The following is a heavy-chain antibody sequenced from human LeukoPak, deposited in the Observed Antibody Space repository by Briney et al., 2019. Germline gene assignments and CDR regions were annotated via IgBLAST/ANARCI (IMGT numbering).Heavy chain of an antibody. D-gene: IGHD2-15*01. CDR2: IKQDGSEK. J-gene: IGHJ4*02. CDR3: ARDIDRCSGGSCYSFDY. V-gene: IGHV3-7*01. CDR1: GFTFSSYW. Sequence: PGGSLRLSCAASGFTFSSYWMSWVRQAPGKGLEWVADIKQDGSEKYYVDSVKGRFTISRDNAKNSLYLQMNSLRAEDTAVYYWARDIDRCSGGSCYSFDYWGQGTLVTVSS.